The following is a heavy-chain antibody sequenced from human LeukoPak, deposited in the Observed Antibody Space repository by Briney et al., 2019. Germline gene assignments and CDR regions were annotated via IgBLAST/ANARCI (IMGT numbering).Heavy chain of an antibody. J-gene: IGHJ4*02. CDR2: TTSSSGST. CDR1: GFTFSSYG. V-gene: IGHV3-23*01. Sequence: GGSLRLSCAASGFTFSSYGMSWVRQAPGKGLEWVSATTSSSGSTYYADSVKGRFTISRDNSKNTLYLQMISLRAEDTAVYYCAKGFTIFDYWGQGTLVTVSS. CDR3: AKGFTIFDY. D-gene: IGHD3-9*01.